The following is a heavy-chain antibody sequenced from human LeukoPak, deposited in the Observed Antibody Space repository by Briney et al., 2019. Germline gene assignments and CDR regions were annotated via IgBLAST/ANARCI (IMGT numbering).Heavy chain of an antibody. CDR2: LSGSGAST. J-gene: IGHJ4*02. CDR1: GFTFSSYA. Sequence: GGSLRLFCAASGFTFSSYAMSWVRQAPGKGLEWVSTLSGSGASTSYADSVKGRFTISRDNSKNTLYLQMNSLRAEDTARYYCAKQKGYCSGGSCYYSDYWGQGTLVTVSS. D-gene: IGHD2-15*01. CDR3: AKQKGYCSGGSCYYSDY. V-gene: IGHV3-23*01.